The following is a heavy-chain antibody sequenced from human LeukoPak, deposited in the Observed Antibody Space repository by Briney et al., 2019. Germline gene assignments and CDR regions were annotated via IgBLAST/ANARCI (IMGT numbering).Heavy chain of an antibody. Sequence: GGSLRLSCAASGFTVSSNYMSWVRRAPGKGLEWVSVIYSGGSTYYADSVKGRFTISRDNSKNTLYLQMNSLRAEDTAVYYCARDPQFSGSYTSDVAFDIWGQGTMVTVSS. CDR1: GFTVSSNY. J-gene: IGHJ3*02. CDR2: IYSGGST. D-gene: IGHD1-26*01. V-gene: IGHV3-66*01. CDR3: ARDPQFSGSYTSDVAFDI.